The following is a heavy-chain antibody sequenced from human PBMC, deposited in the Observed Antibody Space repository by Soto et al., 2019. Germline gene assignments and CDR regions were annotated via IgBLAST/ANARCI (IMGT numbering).Heavy chain of an antibody. CDR2: IIPIFGTA. J-gene: IGHJ3*02. Sequence: ASVKVSCKASGGTFSSYAISWVRQAPGQGLEWMGGIIPIFGTANYAQKFQGRVTITADESTSTAYMELSSLRSEDTAVYYCARGVNYYDSSGPYAFDIWGQGTMVTVSS. CDR1: GGTFSSYA. CDR3: ARGVNYYDSSGPYAFDI. V-gene: IGHV1-69*13. D-gene: IGHD3-22*01.